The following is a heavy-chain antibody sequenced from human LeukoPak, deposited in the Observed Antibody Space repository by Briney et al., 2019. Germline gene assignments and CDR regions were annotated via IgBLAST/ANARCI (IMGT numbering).Heavy chain of an antibody. CDR2: IKSRTDGGTT. Sequence: GGSLRLSCAASGFTFTNYAMSWVRQTPGKGLEWVGRIKSRTDGGTTDYAAPVKGRFTISRDDSKNTLYLQMNSLKTEDTAVYYCTTDITYYYDSSGYPDFDYWGQGTLVTVSS. D-gene: IGHD3-22*01. J-gene: IGHJ4*02. CDR1: GFTFTNYA. V-gene: IGHV3-15*01. CDR3: TTDITYYYDSSGYPDFDY.